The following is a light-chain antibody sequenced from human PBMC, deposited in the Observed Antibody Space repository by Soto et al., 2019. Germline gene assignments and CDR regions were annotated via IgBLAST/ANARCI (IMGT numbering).Light chain of an antibody. V-gene: IGKV1-9*01. CDR1: QGIGSY. Sequence: DLPLTQSPSFLSASVGDRVTITCRASQGIGSYLGWYQQAPGKAPKLLIYGASTLQSGDPSRFSGSGSGTEFTLTISSLQPEDVATYFCQQLNTYPAFGGGTKVEI. J-gene: IGKJ4*01. CDR3: QQLNTYPA. CDR2: GAS.